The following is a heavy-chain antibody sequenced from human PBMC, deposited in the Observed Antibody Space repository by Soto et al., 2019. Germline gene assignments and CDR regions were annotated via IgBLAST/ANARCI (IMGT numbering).Heavy chain of an antibody. CDR3: ARQPSNGQWSV. CDR1: GYSFTSYW. J-gene: IGHJ6*02. D-gene: IGHD6-19*01. CDR2: IYPGDSDI. Sequence: GESLKISCNGSGYSFTSYWICWVRQMPGKGLGWMAIIYPGDSDIRYSPSFQGQVTISADKSISTAYLQWSSLKASDTAMYYCARQPSNGQWSVWGQGTTVTVSS. V-gene: IGHV5-51*01.